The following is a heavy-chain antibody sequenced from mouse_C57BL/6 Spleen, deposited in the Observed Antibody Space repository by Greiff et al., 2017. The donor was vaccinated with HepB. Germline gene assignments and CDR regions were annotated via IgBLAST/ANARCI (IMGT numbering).Heavy chain of an antibody. Sequence: VQLKQSGAELVRPGASVKLSCTASGFNIKDYYMHWVKQRPEQGLEWIGRIDPEDGDTEYAPKFQGKATMTADTSSNTAYLQLSSLTSEDTAVYYCTTWYYYGSTSYAMDYWGQGTSVTVSS. D-gene: IGHD1-1*01. V-gene: IGHV14-1*01. J-gene: IGHJ4*01. CDR2: IDPEDGDT. CDR3: TTWYYYGSTSYAMDY. CDR1: GFNIKDYY.